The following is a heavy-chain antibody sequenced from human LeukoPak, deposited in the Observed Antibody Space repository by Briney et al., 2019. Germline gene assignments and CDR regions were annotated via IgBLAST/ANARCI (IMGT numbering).Heavy chain of an antibody. Sequence: PSETLSLTCAVYGGSFSGYYWSWIRQPPGKGLEWIGEINHSGSTNYNPSLKSRVTISVGTSKNQFSLKLSSVTAADTAVYYCARDTDYYDSSGYYFDYWGQGTLVTVSS. D-gene: IGHD3-22*01. CDR1: GGSFSGYY. CDR3: ARDTDYYDSSGYYFDY. J-gene: IGHJ4*02. CDR2: INHSGST. V-gene: IGHV4-34*01.